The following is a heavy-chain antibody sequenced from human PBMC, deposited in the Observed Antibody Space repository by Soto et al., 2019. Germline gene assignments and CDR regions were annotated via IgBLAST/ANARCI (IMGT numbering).Heavy chain of an antibody. Sequence: QITLKESGPTLVKPTQTLTLTCTFSGFSLSTSGVGVGWIRQHPGKALEWLALLYWDDDKRYSPSLKSRLTITKDTSKDHVVLTLTSMDPVDTATYYCARISCSGGSCYSPDYYYGMDVWGQGTTVTVSS. CDR3: ARISCSGGSCYSPDYYYGMDV. J-gene: IGHJ6*02. CDR2: LYWDDDK. V-gene: IGHV2-5*02. CDR1: GFSLSTSGVG. D-gene: IGHD2-15*01.